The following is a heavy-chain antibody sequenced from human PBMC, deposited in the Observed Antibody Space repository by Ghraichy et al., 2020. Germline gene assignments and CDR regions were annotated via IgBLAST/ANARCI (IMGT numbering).Heavy chain of an antibody. V-gene: IGHV4-39*01. CDR3: ALGMRSPGPPHYFDY. J-gene: IGHJ4*02. Sequence: SETLSLTCTVSGGSISSSSYYWGWIRQPPGKGLEWIGSIYYSGSTYYNPSLKSRVTISVDTSKNQFSLKLSSVTAADTAVYYCALGMRSPGPPHYFDYWGQGTLVTVSS. D-gene: IGHD3-10*01. CDR2: IYYSGST. CDR1: GGSISSSSYY.